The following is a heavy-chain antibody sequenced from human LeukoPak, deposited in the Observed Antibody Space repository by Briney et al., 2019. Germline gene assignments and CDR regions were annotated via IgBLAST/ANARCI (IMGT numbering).Heavy chain of an antibody. J-gene: IGHJ4*02. CDR2: ISSSSSYI. V-gene: IGHV3-21*01. Sequence: GGSLRLSCAASGFTFSSYSMNWVRQAPGKGLEWVSSISSSSSYIYYADSVKGRFTISRDNAKNTLYLQMNSLRAEDTAVYYCARGSDTHTHSWGQGTLVTVSP. D-gene: IGHD2-2*02. CDR3: ARGSDTHTHS. CDR1: GFTFSSYS.